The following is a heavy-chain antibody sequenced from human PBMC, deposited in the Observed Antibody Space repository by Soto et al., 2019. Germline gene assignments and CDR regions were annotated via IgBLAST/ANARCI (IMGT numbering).Heavy chain of an antibody. V-gene: IGHV3-30*18. CDR1: GFTFSSYG. CDR2: ISYDGSNK. J-gene: IGHJ4*02. CDR3: AKEDSITMIVVALDY. Sequence: PGGSLRLSCAASGFTFSSYGMHWVRQAPGKGLEWVAVISYDGSNKYYADSVKGRFTISRDNSKNTLYLQMNSLRAEDTAVYYCAKEDSITMIVVALDYWGQGTLVTVSS. D-gene: IGHD3-22*01.